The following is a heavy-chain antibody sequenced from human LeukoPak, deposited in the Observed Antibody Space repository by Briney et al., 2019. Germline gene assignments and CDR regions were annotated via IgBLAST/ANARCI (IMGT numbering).Heavy chain of an antibody. Sequence: GGSLRLSCAASGFTFSSYGMHWVRQAPGKGLEWVAFIRYDGSNKYYADSVKGRFTISRDNSKNTLYLQMNSLRAEDTAVYYCAKGTCSSTSCYVVDYWGQGTLVTASS. CDR2: IRYDGSNK. J-gene: IGHJ4*02. CDR3: AKGTCSSTSCYVVDY. V-gene: IGHV3-30*02. CDR1: GFTFSSYG. D-gene: IGHD2-2*01.